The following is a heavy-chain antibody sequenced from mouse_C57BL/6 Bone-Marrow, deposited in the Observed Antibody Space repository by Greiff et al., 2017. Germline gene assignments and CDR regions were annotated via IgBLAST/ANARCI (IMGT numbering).Heavy chain of an antibody. CDR3: AECSAVYYCAWGGPTFDY. Sequence: VQLQQSGAELVRPWASVKISCQASYTFFRRLYLAFRDPNHWMQRVKQRAGQGLGWIGAIYPGNGDTSYNQKFKGKATLTADKSSSPAYMQLSSLTAECSAVYYCAWGGPTFDYWGQGTTLTVSS. CDR2: GQGLGWIG. D-gene: IGHD1-1*02. J-gene: IGHJ2*01. V-gene: IGHV1-87*01. CDR1: YT.